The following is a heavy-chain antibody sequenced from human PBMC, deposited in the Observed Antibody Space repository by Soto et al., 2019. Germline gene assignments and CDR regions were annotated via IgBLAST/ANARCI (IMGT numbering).Heavy chain of an antibody. V-gene: IGHV3-33*01. CDR2: ICYDGTKQ. CDR1: GFTFSSYG. J-gene: IGHJ6*02. Sequence: PGGSLRLSCAASGFTFSSYGMRWVRQAPGKGLEWVALICYDGTKQYYADSVKGRFTTSRDNSKNTLYVQMNSLRAEDTAVYYCARDGTAMARGYYYYEMDVWGQGTTVTVSS. D-gene: IGHD5-18*01. CDR3: ARDGTAMARGYYYYEMDV.